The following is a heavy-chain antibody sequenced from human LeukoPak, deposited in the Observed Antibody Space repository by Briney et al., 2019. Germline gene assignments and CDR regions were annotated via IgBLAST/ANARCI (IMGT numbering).Heavy chain of an antibody. V-gene: IGHV3-48*03. CDR2: ISSSGSTI. D-gene: IGHD3-3*01. J-gene: IGHJ3*02. Sequence: PEGSLRLSCAASGFTFSSYEMNWVRQAPGKGLEWVSYISSSGSTIYYADSVKGRFTISRDNAKNSLYLQMNSLRAEDTAVCYCARKRRWSPGAFDIWGQGTMVTVSS. CDR3: ARKRRWSPGAFDI. CDR1: GFTFSSYE.